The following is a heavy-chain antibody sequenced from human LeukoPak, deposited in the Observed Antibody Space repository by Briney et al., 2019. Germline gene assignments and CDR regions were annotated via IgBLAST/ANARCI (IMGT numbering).Heavy chain of an antibody. CDR1: GYTFTSYA. Sequence: GASVKVSCKASGYTFTSYAMNWVRQAPGQGLEWMGGVIPIFGTANYAQKFQGRVTITADESTSTAYMELSSLRSEDTAVYYCARRAPYYYDSSGYLQGYYFDYWGQGTLVTVSS. V-gene: IGHV1-69*13. D-gene: IGHD3-22*01. CDR2: VIPIFGTA. J-gene: IGHJ4*02. CDR3: ARRAPYYYDSSGYLQGYYFDY.